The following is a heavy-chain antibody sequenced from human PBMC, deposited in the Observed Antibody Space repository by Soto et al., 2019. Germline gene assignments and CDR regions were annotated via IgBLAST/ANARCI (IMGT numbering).Heavy chain of an antibody. Sequence: QVQLQESGPGLVKPSQTLSLTCTVSGGSISSGGYYWSWIRQHPGKGLEWLGHIYYSGSTYYNPALKSRVTISVDTSKNQFYLKLSSVTAADTAVYYCARVCGGDCHYGMDVWGQGTTVTVS. J-gene: IGHJ6*02. D-gene: IGHD2-21*02. CDR2: IYYSGST. CDR3: ARVCGGDCHYGMDV. V-gene: IGHV4-31*03. CDR1: GGSISSGGYY.